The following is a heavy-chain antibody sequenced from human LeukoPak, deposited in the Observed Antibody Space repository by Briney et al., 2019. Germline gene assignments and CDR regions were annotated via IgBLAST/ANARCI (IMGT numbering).Heavy chain of an antibody. V-gene: IGHV1-18*01. CDR3: ARDGDYYDSSIYFDY. Sequence: ASVKVSCKASGGTFSNYAISWVRQAPGQGLEWMGWITAYNGNTNYAQKLQGRVTMTTDTSTSTAYMELRSLRSDDTAVYYCARDGDYYDSSIYFDYWGQGTLVTVSS. CDR1: GGTFSNYA. J-gene: IGHJ4*02. D-gene: IGHD3-22*01. CDR2: ITAYNGNT.